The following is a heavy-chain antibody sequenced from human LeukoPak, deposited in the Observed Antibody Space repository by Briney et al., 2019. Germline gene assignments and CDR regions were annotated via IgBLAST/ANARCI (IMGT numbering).Heavy chain of an antibody. J-gene: IGHJ4*02. CDR3: ARGYSSGWYHDF. CDR1: GYTFTSSA. D-gene: IGHD6-19*01. V-gene: IGHV1-3*01. Sequence: ASVKVSCKASGYTFTSSAIHWVRQAPGQRLEWMGYINAGNGNTKYSEKFQGSVTFTRDTSASTACMELSSLRPEDTAVYYCARGYSSGWYHDFWGQGTLVTVSS. CDR2: INAGNGNT.